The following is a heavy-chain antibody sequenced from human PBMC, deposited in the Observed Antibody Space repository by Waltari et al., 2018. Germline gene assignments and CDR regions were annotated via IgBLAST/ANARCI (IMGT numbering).Heavy chain of an antibody. CDR3: ARVGGRTTPWYFDL. Sequence: VQLVESGGGLVQPGGSLRLSCAASGFTFSSYAMHWVRQVPGKGLEYVSAIRSNGGRTYYADSVKGRFTISRDNSKNTLYLQMGSLRAEEMAVYYCARVGGRTTPWYFDLWGRGTLVTVSS. CDR1: GFTFSSYA. V-gene: IGHV3-64*07. D-gene: IGHD4-17*01. J-gene: IGHJ2*01. CDR2: IRSNGGRT.